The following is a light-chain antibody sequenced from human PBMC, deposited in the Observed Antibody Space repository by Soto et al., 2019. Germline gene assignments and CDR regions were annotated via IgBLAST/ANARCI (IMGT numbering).Light chain of an antibody. J-gene: IGKJ5*01. V-gene: IGKV1-5*01. CDR2: DAS. Sequence: DIQMTQSPSTLSASVGYRFTITCRASQNINIWLAWYQQKPGKAPKLLIFDASSLESGVPSRFSGSGSGTEFTLTISSLQPDDFATYYCQQSYSTQITFGQGTRLEIK. CDR1: QNINIW. CDR3: QQSYSTQIT.